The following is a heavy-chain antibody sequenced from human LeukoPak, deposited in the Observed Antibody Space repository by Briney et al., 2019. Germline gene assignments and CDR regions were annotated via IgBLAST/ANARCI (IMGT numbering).Heavy chain of an antibody. CDR2: IWYDGSNK. D-gene: IGHD6-13*01. Sequence: GRSLRLSWAASGFTFSSYGMHWVRQAPGKGLEWVAVIWYDGSNKYYADSVKGRFTISRDNSKNTLYLQMNSLRAEDTAVYYCARGVAAAGIYYFDYWGQGTLVTVSS. J-gene: IGHJ4*02. V-gene: IGHV3-33*01. CDR3: ARGVAAAGIYYFDY. CDR1: GFTFSSYG.